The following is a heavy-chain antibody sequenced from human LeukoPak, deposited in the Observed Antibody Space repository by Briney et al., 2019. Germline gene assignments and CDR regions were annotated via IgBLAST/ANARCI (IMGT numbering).Heavy chain of an antibody. J-gene: IGHJ4*02. D-gene: IGHD1-26*01. CDR2: INSDGRST. CDR1: KFTFSSYW. V-gene: IGHV3-74*01. CDR3: ARSISERRSFDY. Sequence: QPGASLRLSCAASKFTFSSYWMHWVRQAPGKGLVWVSRINSDGRSTSYADSVKGRFSISRDNAKNTLYLQMNSLRAEDTAVYYCARSISERRSFDYWGQGTLDTVSS.